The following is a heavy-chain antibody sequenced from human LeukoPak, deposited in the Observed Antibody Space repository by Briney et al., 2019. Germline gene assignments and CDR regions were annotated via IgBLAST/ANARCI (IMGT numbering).Heavy chain of an antibody. Sequence: GGSLRLSCAASGFTFSSYSMNWVRQAPGKGLEWVSSISSSPSYIYYADSVKGRFTIPRDDAKNSLYLQMNSLRAEDTAVYYCARGNLWFGELVYWGQGTLVTVSS. CDR2: ISSSPSYI. CDR3: ARGNLWFGELVY. D-gene: IGHD3-10*01. J-gene: IGHJ4*02. CDR1: GFTFSSYS. V-gene: IGHV3-21*01.